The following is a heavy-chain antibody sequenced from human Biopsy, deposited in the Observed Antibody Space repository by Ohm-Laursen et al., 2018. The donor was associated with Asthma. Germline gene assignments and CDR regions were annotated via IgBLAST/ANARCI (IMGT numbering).Heavy chain of an antibody. D-gene: IGHD4-17*01. J-gene: IGHJ4*02. CDR2: HDHEEGGT. CDR1: GYILTDLS. Sequence: GSSVKVSYKISGYILTDLSMHWVRQAPGQGLEWMGGHDHEEGGTVNARRFQGRVTMTEDTSTDTAYMELSSLSSDDTAVYYCASDFPKDYVRYNFQFWGQGTLVTVSS. CDR3: ASDFPKDYVRYNFQF. V-gene: IGHV1-24*01.